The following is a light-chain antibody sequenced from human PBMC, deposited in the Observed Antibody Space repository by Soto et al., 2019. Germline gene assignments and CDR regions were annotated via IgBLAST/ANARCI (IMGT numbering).Light chain of an antibody. J-gene: IGKJ1*01. CDR2: AAS. CDR3: QQTYSNPQT. Sequence: DNQMTQFPSSPSASVRERVTLICRASKSVSTYVNWYQQKPGQATKLLIYAASTLQSGVPSRCSGRGAGTDGTRTISSLQNEDVATYHCQQTYSNPQTFGQGTKVDI. V-gene: IGKV1-39*01. CDR1: KSVSTY.